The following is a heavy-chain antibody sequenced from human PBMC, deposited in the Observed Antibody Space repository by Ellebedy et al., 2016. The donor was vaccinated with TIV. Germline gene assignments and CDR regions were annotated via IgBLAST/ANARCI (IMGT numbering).Heavy chain of an antibody. Sequence: GGSLRLSXAASGFAFSSYAMHWVRQAPGKGLAWVSYIGSSSTTIYYADSVKGRFTVSRDNAKNSLYLQLNSLSAEDTAVYYCAREIFLWSLGNYCYGMDVWGHGTTVIVSS. CDR3: AREIFLWSLGNYCYGMDV. D-gene: IGHD3-10*01. J-gene: IGHJ6*02. CDR1: GFAFSSYA. V-gene: IGHV3-48*04. CDR2: IGSSSTTI.